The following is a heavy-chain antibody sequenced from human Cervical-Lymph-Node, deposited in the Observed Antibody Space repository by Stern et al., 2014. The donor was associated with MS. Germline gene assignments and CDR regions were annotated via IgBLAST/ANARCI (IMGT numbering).Heavy chain of an antibody. D-gene: IGHD5-12*01. CDR3: ARVPLVTTTFDS. Sequence: QVQLQESGPGLVKPSQTLSLTCTVSGVSIGSGGYYWSWVRQHPGKGLEGIGNIYSSGSTYYTPSLKSRVTISIDMSENQFSLNLTSVTAADTAVYFCARVPLVTTTFDSWGQGTLVTVSS. CDR1: GVSIGSGGYY. V-gene: IGHV4-31*03. J-gene: IGHJ4*02. CDR2: IYSSGST.